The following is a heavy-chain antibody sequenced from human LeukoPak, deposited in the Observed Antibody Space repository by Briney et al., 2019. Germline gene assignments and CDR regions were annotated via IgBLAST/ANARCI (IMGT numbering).Heavy chain of an antibody. CDR3: ARAATKRDSSGYCSLYYFDY. CDR2: IYYSGST. V-gene: IGHV4-39*07. CDR1: GGSISSSSYY. Sequence: SETLSLTCTVSGGSISSSSYYWGWIRQPPGKGLEWIGSIYYSGSTYYNPSLKTRVTISVDTSTNQFSLKLSSVTAADTAVYYCARAATKRDSSGYCSLYYFDYWGQGTLVTVSS. J-gene: IGHJ4*02. D-gene: IGHD3-22*01.